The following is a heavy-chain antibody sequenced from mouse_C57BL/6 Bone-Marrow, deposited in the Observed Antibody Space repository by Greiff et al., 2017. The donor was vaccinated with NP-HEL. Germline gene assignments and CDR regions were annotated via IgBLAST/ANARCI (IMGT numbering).Heavy chain of an antibody. D-gene: IGHD1-1*01. CDR3: TRGGYYGSSNAMDY. V-gene: IGHV5-9-1*02. CDR1: GFTFSSYA. CDR2: ISSGGDYI. Sequence: EVQLVESGEGLVKPGGSLKLSCAASGFTFSSYAMSWVRQTPEKRLEWVAYISSGGDYIYYADTVKGRFTISRDNARNTLYLQMSSLKSEDTAMYYCTRGGYYGSSNAMDYWGQGTSVTVSS. J-gene: IGHJ4*01.